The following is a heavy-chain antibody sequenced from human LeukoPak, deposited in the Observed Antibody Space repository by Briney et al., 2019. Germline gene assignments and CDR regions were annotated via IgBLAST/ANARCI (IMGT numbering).Heavy chain of an antibody. Sequence: GGSLRLSCAVSGFAFGSEAMSWVRQSPARGLEWVASISPGGGTTYYADYVKGRFTISRDNSKNTLYLQMNSLRAEDTAVYYCARGLGYCSGGSCYSHGYWGQGTLVTVSS. V-gene: IGHV3-23*01. J-gene: IGHJ4*02. CDR1: GFAFGSEA. D-gene: IGHD2-15*01. CDR2: ISPGGGTT. CDR3: ARGLGYCSGGSCYSHGY.